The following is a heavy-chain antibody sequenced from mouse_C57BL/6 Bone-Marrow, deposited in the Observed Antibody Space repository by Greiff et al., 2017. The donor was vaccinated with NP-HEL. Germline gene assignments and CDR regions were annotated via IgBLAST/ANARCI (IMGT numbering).Heavy chain of an antibody. CDR1: GFTFSSYA. Sequence: EVQLVESGEGLVKPGGSLKLSCAASGFTFSSYAMSWVRQTPEKRLEWVAYISSGGDYIYYADTVKGRFTISRDNARNTLYLQMSSMKSEDTAMYYCTRGEGGSGYDGHYAMDYWGQGTSVTVSS. D-gene: IGHD3-2*02. V-gene: IGHV5-9-1*02. CDR3: TRGEGGSGYDGHYAMDY. CDR2: ISSGGDYI. J-gene: IGHJ4*01.